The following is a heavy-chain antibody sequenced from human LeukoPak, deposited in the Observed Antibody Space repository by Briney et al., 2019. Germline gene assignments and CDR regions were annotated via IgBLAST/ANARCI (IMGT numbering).Heavy chain of an antibody. J-gene: IGHJ4*02. CDR3: ARGKMNGDDFDY. CDR2: INPNSGT. V-gene: IGHV1-2*02. CDR1: GYTFSSYG. Sequence: ASVKVSCKASGYTFSSYGISWVRQAPGQGLEWMGWINPNSGTNYAQKFQGRVTMTRDTSITTAYMELSSLRSDDTAVYYCARGKMNGDDFDYWGQGTLVTVAS. D-gene: IGHD4-17*01.